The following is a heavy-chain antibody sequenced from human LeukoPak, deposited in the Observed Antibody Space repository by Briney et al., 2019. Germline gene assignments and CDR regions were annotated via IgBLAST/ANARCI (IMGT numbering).Heavy chain of an antibody. CDR3: ATLWFGQFLHSVY. CDR1: GDSFTSYA. J-gene: IGHJ4*02. Sequence: ASVKVSCKASGDSFTSYAMNWVRQAPGQGRERVGWINTNTGNPTYAQGFTGRFVFSLDTSVSTAHLQISSLKAEDTAVYYCATLWFGQFLHSVYWGQGTLVTVSS. CDR2: INTNTGNP. D-gene: IGHD3-10*01. V-gene: IGHV7-4-1*02.